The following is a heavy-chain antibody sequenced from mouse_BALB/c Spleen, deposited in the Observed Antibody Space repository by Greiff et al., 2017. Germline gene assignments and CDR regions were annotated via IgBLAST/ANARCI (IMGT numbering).Heavy chain of an antibody. CDR2: ISDGGSYT. D-gene: IGHD2-2*01. J-gene: IGHJ3*01. CDR3: ARDGSFAY. Sequence: QLVESGGGLVKPGGSLKLSCAASGFTFSDYYMYWVRQTPEKRLEWVATISDGGSYTYYPDSVKGRFTISRDNAKNNLYLQMSSLKSEDTAMYYCARDGSFAYWGQGTLVTVSA. CDR1: GFTFSDYY. V-gene: IGHV5-4*02.